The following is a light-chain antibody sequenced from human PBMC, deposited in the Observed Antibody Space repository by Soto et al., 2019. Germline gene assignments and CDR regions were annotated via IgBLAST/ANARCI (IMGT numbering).Light chain of an antibody. V-gene: IGLV1-44*01. J-gene: IGLJ2*01. CDR1: SSNIGGNI. Sequence: QSVLTQPPSASGTPGQRVTISCSGSSSNIGGNIVNWYQQLPGTAPKLLIFGNDQRPSWVPDRFSGSKSGTSASLAISGLQSEDEANYYCAAWDDSLNGVVFGGGTKFTVL. CDR3: AAWDDSLNGVV. CDR2: GND.